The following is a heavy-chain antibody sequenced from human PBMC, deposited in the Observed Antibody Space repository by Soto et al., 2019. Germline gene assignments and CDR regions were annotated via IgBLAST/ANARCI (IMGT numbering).Heavy chain of an antibody. CDR2: ISGSGGST. V-gene: IGHV3-23*01. CDR1: GFTFSSYA. CDR3: AKDLPTYYYGSGTRGPY. J-gene: IGHJ4*02. Sequence: PGGSLRLSCAASGFTFSSYAMSWVRQAPGKGLEWVSAISGSGGSTYYADSVKGRFTISRDNSKNTLYLQMNSLRAEDTAVYYCAKDLPTYYYGSGTRGPYWGQGTLVTVSS. D-gene: IGHD3-10*01.